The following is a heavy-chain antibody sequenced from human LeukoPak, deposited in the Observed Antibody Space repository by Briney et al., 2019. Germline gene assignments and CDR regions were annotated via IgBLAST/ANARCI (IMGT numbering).Heavy chain of an antibody. V-gene: IGHV3-21*01. CDR3: ARGALDYDFWSGYYYDY. J-gene: IGHJ4*02. D-gene: IGHD3-3*01. CDR2: ISSSSSYI. Sequence: KSGGSLRLSCAASGFTFSSYSMNWVRQAPGKGLEWVSSISSSSSYIYYADSVKGRFTISRDNAKNSLYLQMNSLRAEDTAVYYCARGALDYDFWSGYYYDYWGQGTLVTVSS. CDR1: GFTFSSYS.